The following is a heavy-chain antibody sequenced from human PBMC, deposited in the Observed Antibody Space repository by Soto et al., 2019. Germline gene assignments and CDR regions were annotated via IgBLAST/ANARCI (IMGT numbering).Heavy chain of an antibody. D-gene: IGHD3-3*01. CDR1: GFTFSEYY. Sequence: GRTMRLSCVASGFTFSEYYMSWIRQAPGKGLEWVSYISSSGSTIYYADSVKGRFTISRDNAKNSLYLQMNSLRAEDTAGYYCARDGAISGVVSKNYGMDVWGQGTTVTVSS. J-gene: IGHJ6*02. CDR3: ARDGAISGVVSKNYGMDV. CDR2: ISSSGSTI. V-gene: IGHV3-11*01.